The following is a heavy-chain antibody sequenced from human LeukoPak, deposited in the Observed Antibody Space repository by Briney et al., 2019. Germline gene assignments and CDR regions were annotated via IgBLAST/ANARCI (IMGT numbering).Heavy chain of an antibody. Sequence: SETLSLTCADYGGSFSGYYWSWIRQPPGKGLEWIGEINHSGSTNYNPSLKSRVTISVDTSKNQFSLKLSSVTAADTAVYYCARGIRATVSNWGQGTLVTVSS. J-gene: IGHJ4*02. CDR3: ARGIRATVSN. CDR1: GGSFSGYY. V-gene: IGHV4-34*01. D-gene: IGHD4-17*01. CDR2: INHSGST.